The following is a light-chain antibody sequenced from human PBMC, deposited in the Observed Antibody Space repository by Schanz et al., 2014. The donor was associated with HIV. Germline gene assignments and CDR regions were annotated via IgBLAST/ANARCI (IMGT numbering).Light chain of an antibody. CDR3: QQYYGYPYT. CDR1: QGISSY. Sequence: DIQLTQSPSFLSASVGDRVTITCRASQGISSYLAWYQLKPGKAPKLLIYAASTLQSGVPSRFSGSGSGTEFTLTISCLQSEDFATYYCQQYYGYPYTFGQGAKLEIK. J-gene: IGKJ2*01. CDR2: AAS. V-gene: IGKV1-9*01.